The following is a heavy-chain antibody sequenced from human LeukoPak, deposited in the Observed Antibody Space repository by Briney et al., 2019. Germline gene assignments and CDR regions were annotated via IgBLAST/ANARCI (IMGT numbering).Heavy chain of an antibody. V-gene: IGHV1-2*06. CDR2: INPNSGGT. J-gene: IGHJ6*02. Sequence: VASVKVSCKASGYTFTGYYMHWVRQAPGQGLEWMGRINPNSGGTNYAQKFQGRVTMTRDTSISTAYMELSRLRSDDTAVYYCAREIPPGISAGMDAWGQGTTVTVSS. CDR1: GYTFTGYY. D-gene: IGHD3-3*02. CDR3: AREIPPGISAGMDA.